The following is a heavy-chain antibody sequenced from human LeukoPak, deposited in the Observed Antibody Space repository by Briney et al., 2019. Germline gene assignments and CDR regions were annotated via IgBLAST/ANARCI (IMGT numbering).Heavy chain of an antibody. D-gene: IGHD1-1*01. Sequence: SETLSLTCTVSDGSISSSAYYWSWIRQPPGKGLEWIGEINHSGSTNYNPSLKSRVTISVDTSKNQFSLKLSSVTAADTAVYYCASANWYSYYYYMDVWGKGTTVTVSS. CDR1: DGSISSSAYY. J-gene: IGHJ6*03. V-gene: IGHV4-39*07. CDR2: INHSGST. CDR3: ASANWYSYYYYMDV.